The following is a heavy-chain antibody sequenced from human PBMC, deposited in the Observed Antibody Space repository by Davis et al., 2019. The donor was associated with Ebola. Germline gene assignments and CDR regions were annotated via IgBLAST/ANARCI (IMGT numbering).Heavy chain of an antibody. J-gene: IGHJ6*02. CDR1: GYSFTSYW. CDR3: ARNLEPLPWDV. CDR2: IYPGDSDT. D-gene: IGHD1-1*01. Sequence: GEFLKISCKGSGYSFTSYWIGWVRQMPGKGLEWMGIIYPGDSDTRYSPSFQGHVTISADKSISTAYLQWSSLKAPDTAMYYCARNLEPLPWDVWGQGTTVTVSS. V-gene: IGHV5-51*01.